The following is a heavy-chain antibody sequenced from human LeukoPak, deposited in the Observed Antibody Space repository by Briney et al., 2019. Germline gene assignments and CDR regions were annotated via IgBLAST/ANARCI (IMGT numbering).Heavy chain of an antibody. CDR1: GGSFSGYY. CDR2: INHSGST. Sequence: PSETLSLTCAVYGGSFSGYYWSWIRQPPGKGLEWIGEINHSGSTNYNPSPKSRVTISEDTSKNQFSLKLNSVTAEERAVYYCARGEISVGGFDYCGEGTLVTVSS. J-gene: IGHJ4*02. V-gene: IGHV4-34*01. D-gene: IGHD3-16*01. CDR3: ARGEISVGGFDY.